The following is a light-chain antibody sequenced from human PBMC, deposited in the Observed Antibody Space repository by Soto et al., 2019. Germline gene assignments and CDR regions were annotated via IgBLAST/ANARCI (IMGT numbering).Light chain of an antibody. CDR2: AAS. J-gene: IGKJ4*01. CDR1: QGISSW. V-gene: IGKV1-12*01. CDR3: QQANIFPLT. Sequence: DIQMTQSPSSVSASVGDRVTITCRASQGISSWLAWYQQKPGKAPTLLIYAASSLQSGVPSRFGVSGSGTDLSITISRLQPVDFATYYCQQANIFPLTVGGGTKVEIK.